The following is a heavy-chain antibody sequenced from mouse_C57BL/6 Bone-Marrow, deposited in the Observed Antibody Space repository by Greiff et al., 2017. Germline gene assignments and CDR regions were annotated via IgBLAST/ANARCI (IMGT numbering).Heavy chain of an antibody. CDR1: GYTFTGYW. D-gene: IGHD1-1*01. J-gene: IGHJ3*01. CDR2: ILPGSGST. CDR3: ARRPFIYYYGSSWFAY. Sequence: VKLLESGAELMKPGASVKLSCKATGYTFTGYWIEWVKQRPGHGLEWIGEILPGSGSTNYNEKFKGKATFTADTYSNTAYMQLSSLTTEDSAIYYCARRPFIYYYGSSWFAYWGQGTLVTVSA. V-gene: IGHV1-9*01.